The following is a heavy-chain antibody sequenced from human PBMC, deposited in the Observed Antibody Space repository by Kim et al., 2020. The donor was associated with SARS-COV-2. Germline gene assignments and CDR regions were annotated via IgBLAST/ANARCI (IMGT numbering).Heavy chain of an antibody. V-gene: IGHV3-30*18. J-gene: IGHJ4*02. CDR3: AKAPGWAFGGVIVYFGY. CDR1: GFTFSSYG. D-gene: IGHD3-16*02. Sequence: GGSLRLSCAASGFTFSSYGMHWVRQAPGKGLEWVAVISYDGSNKYYADSVKGRFTISRDNSKNTLYLQMNSLRAEDTAVYYCAKAPGWAFGGVIVYFGYWGQGTLVTVSS. CDR2: ISYDGSNK.